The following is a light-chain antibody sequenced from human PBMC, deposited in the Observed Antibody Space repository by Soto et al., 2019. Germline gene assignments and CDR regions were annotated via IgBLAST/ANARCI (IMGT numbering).Light chain of an antibody. V-gene: IGKV1-39*01. J-gene: IGKJ1*01. CDR3: QQYNNLPET. CDR2: ATS. Sequence: DIQMTQSPSSVSATVGDRVTITCRASQSISTYLIWYQQKPGKAPKLLIYATSILQNGVPSRFSGSGSGTDFTLTISSLQSEDFTVYYCQQYNNLPETFGQGTKVDIK. CDR1: QSISTY.